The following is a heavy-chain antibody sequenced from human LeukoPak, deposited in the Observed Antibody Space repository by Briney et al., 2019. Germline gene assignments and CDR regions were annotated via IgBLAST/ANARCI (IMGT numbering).Heavy chain of an antibody. CDR1: GFTFSSYA. D-gene: IGHD2-2*01. J-gene: IGHJ4*02. CDR2: ISGSGGST. V-gene: IGHV3-23*01. CDR3: AKVRGYCSSTSCPWDFDY. Sequence: PGGSLRLSCAASGFTFSSYAMSWVRQAPGKGLELVSAISGSGGSTYYADSVKGRFTISRDNSKNTLYLQMNSLRAEDTAVYYCAKVRGYCSSTSCPWDFDYWGQGTLVTVSS.